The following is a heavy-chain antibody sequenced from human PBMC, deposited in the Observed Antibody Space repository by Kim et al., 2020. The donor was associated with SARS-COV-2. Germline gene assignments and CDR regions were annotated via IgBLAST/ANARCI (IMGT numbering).Heavy chain of an antibody. Sequence: GGSLRLSCTASGFTFGDYAMSWFRQAPGKGLEWVGFIRSKAYGGTTEYAASVKGRFTISRDDSKSIAYLQMNSLKTEDTAVYYCTSVTYYYDSSGYYFDYWGQGTLVTVSS. J-gene: IGHJ4*02. CDR1: GFTFGDYA. CDR3: TSVTYYYDSSGYYFDY. CDR2: IRSKAYGGTT. V-gene: IGHV3-49*03. D-gene: IGHD3-22*01.